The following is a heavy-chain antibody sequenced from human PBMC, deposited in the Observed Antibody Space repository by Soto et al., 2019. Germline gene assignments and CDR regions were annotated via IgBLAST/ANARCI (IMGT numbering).Heavy chain of an antibody. CDR1: GFIFSNYA. J-gene: IGHJ4*02. Sequence: EVQLLESGGGLVQPGGSLRLSCAASGFIFSNYAMGWVRQAPGRGLEWVSTITGSGDGTDYADSVKGRFTISRDNSKNTLFLQMNSLRAEDTALYYCAQAIPRERQSDYWGQGTLVTVSS. V-gene: IGHV3-23*01. CDR3: AQAIPRERQSDY. CDR2: ITGSGDGT. D-gene: IGHD1-26*01.